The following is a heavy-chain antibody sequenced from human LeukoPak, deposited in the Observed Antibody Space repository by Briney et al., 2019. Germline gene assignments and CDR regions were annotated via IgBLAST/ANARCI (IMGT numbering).Heavy chain of an antibody. D-gene: IGHD1-26*01. Sequence: GGSLRLSCAASGFTFSDYYTSWIRQAPGKGLEWVSYISSSGTTISYTDSVKGRFTISRDSAKNSLYLQMNSLRAEDTAVYYCARDYRSTFDYWGQGTLVTVSS. CDR1: GFTFSDYY. CDR2: ISSSGTTI. CDR3: ARDYRSTFDY. J-gene: IGHJ4*02. V-gene: IGHV3-11*01.